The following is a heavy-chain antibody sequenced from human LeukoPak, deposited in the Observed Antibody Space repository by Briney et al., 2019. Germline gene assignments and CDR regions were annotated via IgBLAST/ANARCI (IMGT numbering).Heavy chain of an antibody. CDR3: ARGPSYYDYVWFHAFDI. V-gene: IGHV4-34*01. D-gene: IGHD3-16*01. CDR2: INHSGST. Sequence: PSETLSLTCAVSGGSISSGGYYWSWIRQPPGKGLEWIGEINHSGSTNYNPSPKSRVTISVDTSKNQFSLKLSSVTAADTAVYYCARGPSYYDYVWFHAFDIWGQGTMVTVSS. CDR1: GGSISSGGYY. J-gene: IGHJ3*02.